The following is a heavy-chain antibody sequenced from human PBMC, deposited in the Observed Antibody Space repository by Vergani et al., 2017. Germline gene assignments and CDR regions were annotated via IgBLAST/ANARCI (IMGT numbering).Heavy chain of an antibody. CDR3: ARVYCSSTSCYGGGWFDP. Sequence: QVQLQESGPGLVKPSQTLSLTCTVSGGSISSGDYYWSWIRQPPGKGLAWIGYIYYSGSTYYNPSLKSRVTISVDTSKNQFSLKLSSVTAADTAVYYCARVYCSSTSCYGGGWFDPWGQGTLVTVSS. V-gene: IGHV4-30-4*01. CDR1: GGSISSGDYY. CDR2: IYYSGST. D-gene: IGHD2-2*01. J-gene: IGHJ5*02.